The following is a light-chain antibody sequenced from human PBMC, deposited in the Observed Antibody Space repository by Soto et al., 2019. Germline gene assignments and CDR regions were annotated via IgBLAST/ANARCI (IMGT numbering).Light chain of an antibody. CDR1: QSISSW. Sequence: DIQLTQSPSTLSASVGDRVTITCRASQSISSWLAWYQQKPGTAPKLLIYKTSSLESGVPSRFSGIRSGTEFTLSVCSLQPDDFATYYCQQYNASFPYTFGQGTKLEIK. CDR2: KTS. J-gene: IGKJ2*01. CDR3: QQYNASFPYT. V-gene: IGKV1-5*03.